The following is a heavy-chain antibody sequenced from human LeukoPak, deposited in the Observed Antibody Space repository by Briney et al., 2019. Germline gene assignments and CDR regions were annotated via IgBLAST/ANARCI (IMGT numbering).Heavy chain of an antibody. V-gene: IGHV3-7*01. Sequence: GGSLRLSCAASGFTFSSYAMSWVRQAPGKGLEWVANIKQDGSEKYYVDSVKGRFTISRDNAKNSLYLQMNSLRAEDTAVYYCARDGYCSSTSCYVSYYYYYYGMDVWGQGTTVTVSS. D-gene: IGHD2-2*03. CDR2: IKQDGSEK. J-gene: IGHJ6*02. CDR1: GFTFSSYA. CDR3: ARDGYCSSTSCYVSYYYYYYGMDV.